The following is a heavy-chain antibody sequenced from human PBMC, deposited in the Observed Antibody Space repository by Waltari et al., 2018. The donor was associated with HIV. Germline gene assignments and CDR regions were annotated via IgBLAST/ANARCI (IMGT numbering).Heavy chain of an antibody. CDR1: GFSVSSIY. CDR2: LYSGGTP. CDR3: ATSSNSFARGYAMDV. J-gene: IGHJ6*02. Sequence: EVQLVESGGGLVQPGGSLRPSCAASGFSVSSIYITWVRQAPGKGLEWVSILYSGGTPHYTDSVKGRFTISRHNFNNTLFLQMNSLRVEDTAVYYCATSSNSFARGYAMDVWGQGTSVTVSS. V-gene: IGHV3-53*04. D-gene: IGHD2-21*01.